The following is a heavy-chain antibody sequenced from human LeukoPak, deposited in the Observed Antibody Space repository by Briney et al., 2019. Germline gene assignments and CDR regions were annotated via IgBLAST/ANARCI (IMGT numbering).Heavy chain of an antibody. J-gene: IGHJ3*02. CDR1: GGSISRSSYY. Sequence: SETLSLTCTVSGGSISRSSYYWGWIRQPPGKGLEWIGSIYYSGSTYYNPSLKSRVTISVDTSKNQFSLKLSSVTAADTAVYYCAREVMSSGGPHAFDIWGQGTMVTVSS. CDR2: IYYSGST. CDR3: AREVMSSGGPHAFDI. D-gene: IGHD2-15*01. V-gene: IGHV4-39*07.